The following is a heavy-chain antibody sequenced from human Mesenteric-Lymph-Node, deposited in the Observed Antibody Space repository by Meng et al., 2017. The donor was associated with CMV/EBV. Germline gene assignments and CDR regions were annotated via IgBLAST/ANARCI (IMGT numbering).Heavy chain of an antibody. D-gene: IGHD6-13*01. J-gene: IGHJ3*02. CDR1: GGSISSSSYY. CDR3: ARGIAAAGYFDAFDI. Sequence: SETLSLTCTVSGGSISSSSYYWGWIRQPPGKGLEWIGEINRSGTTNYNPSLKSRVTISVDRSKNQFSLRLNSVTAADTAVFYCARGIAAAGYFDAFDIWGQGTMVTVSS. V-gene: IGHV4-39*07. CDR2: INRSGTT.